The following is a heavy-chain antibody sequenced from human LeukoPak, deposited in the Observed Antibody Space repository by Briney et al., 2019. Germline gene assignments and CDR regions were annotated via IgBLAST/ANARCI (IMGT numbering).Heavy chain of an antibody. CDR1: GGSISSYY. CDR3: AREVYSSSWYDWFDP. V-gene: IGHV4-59*12. J-gene: IGHJ5*02. Sequence: SETLSLTCTVSGGSISSYYWSWIRQPPGKGLEWIGYIYYSGSTYYNPSLKSRVTISVDTSKNQFSLKLSSVTAADTAVYYCAREVYSSSWYDWFDPWGQGTLVTVSS. CDR2: IYYSGST. D-gene: IGHD6-13*01.